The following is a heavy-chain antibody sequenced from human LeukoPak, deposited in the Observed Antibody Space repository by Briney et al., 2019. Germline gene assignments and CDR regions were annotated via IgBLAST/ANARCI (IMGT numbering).Heavy chain of an antibody. CDR2: IYPGDSDT. CDR1: GYSFTSYW. J-gene: IGHJ5*02. Sequence: GESLKISCKGSGYSFTSYWIGWVRQMPGKGLEWMGIIYPGDSDTRYSPSFQGQVTISADKSISTAYLQWSSLKASDTAMYYCARTWWEDIVVVPAAPSNWFDPWGQGTLVTVSS. V-gene: IGHV5-51*01. CDR3: ARTWWEDIVVVPAAPSNWFDP. D-gene: IGHD2-2*01.